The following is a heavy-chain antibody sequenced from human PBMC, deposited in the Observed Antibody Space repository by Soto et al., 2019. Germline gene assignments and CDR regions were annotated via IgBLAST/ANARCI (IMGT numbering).Heavy chain of an antibody. CDR3: ARQDGDGLFYFDY. D-gene: IGHD4-17*01. J-gene: IGHJ4*02. Sequence: GASLKISCKGSGYSFSIYWIAWVRQMPGKGLEWMGVIYPVDSDTRYSPSFQGQVTISVDKSMNTAYLQWSSLQASDTGIYFCARQDGDGLFYFDYWGQGTPVTVSS. CDR1: GYSFSIYW. V-gene: IGHV5-51*01. CDR2: IYPVDSDT.